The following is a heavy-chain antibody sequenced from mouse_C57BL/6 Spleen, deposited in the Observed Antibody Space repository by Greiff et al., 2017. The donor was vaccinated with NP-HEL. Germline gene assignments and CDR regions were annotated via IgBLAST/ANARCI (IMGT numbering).Heavy chain of an antibody. CDR1: GFTFSDYY. J-gene: IGHJ4*01. D-gene: IGHD4-1*01. CDR3: ARSELTGMAMDY. CDR2: INYDGSST. Sequence: EVNVVESEGGLVQPGSSMKLSCTASGFTFSDYYMAWVRQVPEKGLEWVANINYDGSSTYYLDSLKSRFIISRDNAKNILYLQMSSLKSEDTATYYCARSELTGMAMDYWGQGTSVTVSS. V-gene: IGHV5-16*01.